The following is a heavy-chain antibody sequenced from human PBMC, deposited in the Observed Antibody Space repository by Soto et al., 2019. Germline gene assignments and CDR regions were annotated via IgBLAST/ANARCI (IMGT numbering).Heavy chain of an antibody. Sequence: ASVKVSCKASGYTFTSYYMHWVRQAPGQGLEWMGIINPSGGSTSYAQKFQGRVTMTRDTSTSTVYMELSSLRSEDTAVYYCASQTPEHTDSYGRTLDYWGQGTLVTVSS. V-gene: IGHV1-46*01. D-gene: IGHD5-18*01. J-gene: IGHJ4*02. CDR1: GYTFTSYY. CDR2: INPSGGST. CDR3: ASQTPEHTDSYGRTLDY.